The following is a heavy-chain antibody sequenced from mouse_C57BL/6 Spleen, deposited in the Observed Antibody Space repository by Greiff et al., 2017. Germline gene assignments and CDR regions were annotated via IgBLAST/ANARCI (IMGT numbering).Heavy chain of an antibody. CDR1: GYTFPDYE. Sequence: QVQLQQSGAELVRPGASVTLSCKASGYTFPDYEMHWVKQTPVHGLEWIGAIDPETGGTAYNQKFKGKAILTADKSSSTAYMELRSLTSEDSAVYYCTRDPFAYWGQGTLVTVSA. V-gene: IGHV1-15*01. J-gene: IGHJ3*01. CDR2: IDPETGGT. CDR3: TRDPFAY.